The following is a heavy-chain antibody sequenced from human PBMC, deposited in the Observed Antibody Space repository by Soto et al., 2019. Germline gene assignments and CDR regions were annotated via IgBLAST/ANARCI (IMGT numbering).Heavy chain of an antibody. CDR1: GFTFSSYG. CDR2: ISYDGSNK. V-gene: IGHV3-30*18. J-gene: IGHJ3*02. D-gene: IGHD2-21*02. Sequence: QVQLVESGGGVVQPGRSLRLSCAASGFTFSSYGMHWVRQAQGKGLEWVAVISYDGSNKYYADSVKGRFTISRDNSKNTLYLQMNSLRAEDTAVYYCAKDGLDAFDIWGQGTMVTVSS. CDR3: AKDGLDAFDI.